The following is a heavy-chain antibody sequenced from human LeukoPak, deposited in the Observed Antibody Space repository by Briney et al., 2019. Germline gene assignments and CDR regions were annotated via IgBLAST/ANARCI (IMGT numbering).Heavy chain of an antibody. CDR2: IKQDESEN. D-gene: IGHD6-19*01. J-gene: IGHJ4*02. V-gene: IGHV3-7*01. Sequence: PGGSLRLSCVASGFTFSSHWMTWVRQAPGKGLEWVANIKQDESENHYVDSVKGRFTIFRDNAKNSLYLQMNSLRAEDTAVYYCARGQWLVDGYWGQGTLVTDSS. CDR1: GFTFSSHW. CDR3: ARGQWLVDGY.